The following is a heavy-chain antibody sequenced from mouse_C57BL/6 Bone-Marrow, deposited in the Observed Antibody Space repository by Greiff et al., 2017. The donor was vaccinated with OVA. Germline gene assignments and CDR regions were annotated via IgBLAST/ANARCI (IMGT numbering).Heavy chain of an antibody. CDR1: GYTFTDYY. CDR3: ASRDYYGSFDY. CDR2: IYPGSGNT. J-gene: IGHJ2*01. D-gene: IGHD1-1*01. V-gene: IGHV1-76*01. Sequence: QVQLQQSGAELVRPGASVKLSCKASGYTFTDYYINWVKQRPGQGLEWIARIYPGSGNTYYNEKFKGKATLTADKSSSTAYMQFSSLTSEDSAIYYCASRDYYGSFDYWGQGTTLTVSS.